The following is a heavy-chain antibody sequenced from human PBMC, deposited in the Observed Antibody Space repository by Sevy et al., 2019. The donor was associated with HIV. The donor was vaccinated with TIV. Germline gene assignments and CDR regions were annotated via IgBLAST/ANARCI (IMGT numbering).Heavy chain of an antibody. Sequence: ASVKVSCKASGGTFSSYAISWVRQAPGQELEWMGGIIPIFGTANYAQKFQGRVTITADESTSTAYMELSSLRSEDTAVYYCARPGVRDGGNPSDLGYWGQGTLVTVSS. CDR2: IIPIFGTA. J-gene: IGHJ4*02. CDR3: ARPGVRDGGNPSDLGY. V-gene: IGHV1-69*13. D-gene: IGHD2-15*01. CDR1: GGTFSSYA.